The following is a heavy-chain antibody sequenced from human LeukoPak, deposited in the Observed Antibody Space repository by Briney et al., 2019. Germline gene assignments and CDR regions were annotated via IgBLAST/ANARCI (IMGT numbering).Heavy chain of an antibody. J-gene: IGHJ5*02. D-gene: IGHD2-2*01. CDR1: GYTFTGYY. CDR2: INPNSGGT. V-gene: IGHV1-2*02. CDR3: ARDSVGCSSTSCFFWFDP. Sequence: ASVKVSCKASGYTFTGYYMHWVRQAPGQGLEWMGWINPNSGGTNYAQKFQGRVTMTRDTSISTAYMELSRPRSDDTAVYYCARDSVGCSSTSCFFWFDPWGQGTLVTVSS.